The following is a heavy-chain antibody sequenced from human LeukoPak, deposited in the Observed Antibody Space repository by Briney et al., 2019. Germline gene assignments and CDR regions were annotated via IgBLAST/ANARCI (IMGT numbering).Heavy chain of an antibody. CDR2: INQDGSEK. CDR1: GFTFSSYW. Sequence: GGSLRLSCAASGFTFSSYWMSWVRLAPGKGLEWVANINQDGSEKYYVDSLEGRFTISRDNAKNSLFLQMNNLTAEDTAVYYCARDAYSAGSCYAYWGQGTLVIVSS. J-gene: IGHJ4*02. CDR3: ARDAYSAGSCYAY. D-gene: IGHD2-15*01. V-gene: IGHV3-7*01.